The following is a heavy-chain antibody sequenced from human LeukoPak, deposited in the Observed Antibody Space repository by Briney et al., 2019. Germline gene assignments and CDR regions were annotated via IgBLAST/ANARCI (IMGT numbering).Heavy chain of an antibody. CDR3: ARGATPVAGAGPYYYYGMDV. V-gene: IGHV1-46*01. D-gene: IGHD6-19*01. J-gene: IGHJ6*02. Sequence: GASVKVSCKASGDSFTSYYMHWVRQAPGQGLEWLGIINPSGGSTSYAQKFQGRVTMTRDTSTGTLYMELSSLRSEDTAVYYCARGATPVAGAGPYYYYGMDVWGQGTTVTVSS. CDR2: INPSGGST. CDR1: GDSFTSYY.